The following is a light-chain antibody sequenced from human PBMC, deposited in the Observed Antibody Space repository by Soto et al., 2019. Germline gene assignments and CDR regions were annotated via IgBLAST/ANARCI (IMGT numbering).Light chain of an antibody. CDR3: QQSYSTFWT. CDR1: QSISSY. Sequence: DIQMTQSPSSLSASVGDRVTITCRASQSISSYLNWYQQKPGKAPKLLIYAASSLQSGVPSRFSGSGSGTDFTLTISNLQPEDFATYYCQQSYSTFWTFGQGTKVDIK. CDR2: AAS. J-gene: IGKJ1*01. V-gene: IGKV1-39*01.